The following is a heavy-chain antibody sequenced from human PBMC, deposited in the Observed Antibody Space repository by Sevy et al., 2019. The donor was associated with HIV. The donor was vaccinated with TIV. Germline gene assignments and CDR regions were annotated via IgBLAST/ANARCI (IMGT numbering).Heavy chain of an antibody. CDR1: GFTFSDHA. CDR3: ARSAYYYDSTGYGPLDL. V-gene: IGHV3-20*04. Sequence: GGSLRLSCAASGFTFSDHAMSWVRQTPGRGLEWVSCINWKADNTGYADSLKGRFTISRDNAKNSLYLQIHSLRAEDTALCYCARSAYYYDSTGYGPLDLWGQGTMVTVSS. CDR2: INWKADNT. J-gene: IGHJ3*01. D-gene: IGHD3-22*01.